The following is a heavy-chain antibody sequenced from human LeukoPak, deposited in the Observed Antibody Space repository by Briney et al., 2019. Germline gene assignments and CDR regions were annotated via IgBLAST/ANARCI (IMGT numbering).Heavy chain of an antibody. CDR3: ARDRAWNYFDY. Sequence: GGSLRLSCAASGFTLSSYSMNWVRQAPGKGLEWVSSISSSSSSYIYYADSVKGRFTISRDNAKNSLYLQMNSLRAEDTAVYYCARDRAWNYFDYWGQGTLVTVSS. CDR2: ISSSSSSYI. V-gene: IGHV3-21*01. D-gene: IGHD3-3*01. J-gene: IGHJ4*02. CDR1: GFTLSSYS.